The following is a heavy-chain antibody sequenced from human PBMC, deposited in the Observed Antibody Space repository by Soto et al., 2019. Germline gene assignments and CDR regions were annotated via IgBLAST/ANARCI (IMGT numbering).Heavy chain of an antibody. CDR3: ASDSPTVRYYYGMDV. J-gene: IGHJ6*02. Sequence: LGESLKISCKGSGYSFTSYWISWVRQMPGKGLEGMGRIDPSDSYTNYSPSFQGHVTISADKSISTAYLQWSSLKASDTAMYYCASDSPTVRYYYGMDVWGQGTTVTVSS. CDR2: IDPSDSYT. D-gene: IGHD3-3*01. CDR1: GYSFTSYW. V-gene: IGHV5-10-1*01.